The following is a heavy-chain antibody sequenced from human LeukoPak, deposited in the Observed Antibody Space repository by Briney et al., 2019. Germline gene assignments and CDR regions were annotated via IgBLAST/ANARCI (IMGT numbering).Heavy chain of an antibody. CDR1: GGSISSNSYY. CDR2: IYYTENT. Sequence: KPSETLSLTCTVSGGSISSNSYYWGWIRQHPGKGLEWIGSIYYTENTYYNPPLKRRVTISVDKSKNQFSLKLSSVTAADTAVYYCAGITMVRGVISAAFDIWGQGTMVTVSS. V-gene: IGHV4-39*07. D-gene: IGHD3-10*01. CDR3: AGITMVRGVISAAFDI. J-gene: IGHJ3*02.